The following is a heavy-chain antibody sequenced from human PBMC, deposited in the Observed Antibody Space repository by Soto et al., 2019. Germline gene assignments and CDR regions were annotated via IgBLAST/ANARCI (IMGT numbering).Heavy chain of an antibody. CDR3: ARVSYGFWSGYYYYGMDV. CDR1: GGTFSSYA. V-gene: IGHV1-69*12. Sequence: QVQLVQSGAEVKKPGSSVKVSCKASGGTFSSYAISWVRQAPGQGLEWMGGIIPIFGTANYAQKFQGRVTITADESTSTAYMELSSLRSEDTAGYYCARVSYGFWSGYYYYGMDVWGQGTTVTVSS. D-gene: IGHD3-3*01. CDR2: IIPIFGTA. J-gene: IGHJ6*02.